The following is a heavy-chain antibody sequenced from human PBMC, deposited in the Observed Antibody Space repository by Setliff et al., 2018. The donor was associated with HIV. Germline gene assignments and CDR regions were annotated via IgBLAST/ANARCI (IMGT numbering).Heavy chain of an antibody. V-gene: IGHV3-30-3*01. CDR1: GFSFSNYA. J-gene: IGHJ5*02. CDR2: ISYDGNNK. D-gene: IGHD2-2*01. Sequence: PGGSLRLSCAASGFSFSNYAMHWVRQAPGKGLEWVAVISYDGNNKYYADSVKGRFTISRDNSKNTLYLQMNSLRAEDTAVYYCARDFCSSTTCTNWFHPWGQGTLVTVSS. CDR3: ARDFCSSTTCTNWFHP.